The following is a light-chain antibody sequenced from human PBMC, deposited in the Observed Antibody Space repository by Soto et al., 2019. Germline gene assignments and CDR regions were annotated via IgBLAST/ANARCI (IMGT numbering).Light chain of an antibody. V-gene: IGLV1-40*01. J-gene: IGLJ1*01. CDR1: SSNIGAGYD. CDR2: GNT. CDR3: SSYTSSSPYV. Sequence: QSVLTQPPSVSGAPGQRVTISCTGNSSNIGAGYDVHWYRQLPGTAPKLLISGNTDRPSGVPDRFSGSTSGTSASLAITGLQTEDEADYYCSSYTSSSPYVFGTGTKLTVL.